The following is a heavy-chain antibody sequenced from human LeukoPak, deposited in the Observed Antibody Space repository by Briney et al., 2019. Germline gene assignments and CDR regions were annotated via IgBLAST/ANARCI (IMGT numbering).Heavy chain of an antibody. CDR2: INSDGSST. V-gene: IGHV3-74*01. J-gene: IGHJ4*02. CDR1: GFTFSSYW. CDR3: ARDFLYHYGSGSYSDY. D-gene: IGHD3-10*01. Sequence: PGGSLRLSCAASGFTFSSYWMHWVRQAPGKGLVWVSRINSDGSSTSYADSVKGRFTVSRDNAKNTLYLQMNSLRAEDTAVYYCARDFLYHYGSGSYSDYWDRGTLVTVSS.